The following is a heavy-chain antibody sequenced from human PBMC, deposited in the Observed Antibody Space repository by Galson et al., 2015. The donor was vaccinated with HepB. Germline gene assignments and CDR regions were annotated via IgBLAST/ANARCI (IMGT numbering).Heavy chain of an antibody. J-gene: IGHJ4*02. V-gene: IGHV3-74*01. CDR3: ARGGRSAYYPYDN. D-gene: IGHD3-3*01. CDR1: GFTFNTYW. CDR2: ISTDGTIT. Sequence: SLRLSCAASGFTFNTYWMHWVRQAPGKGLVWVSHISTDGTITNYAGSVKGRFTISRDNANLYLQMNSLRAEDTAVYYCARGGRSAYYPYDNWGQGTLVTVSS.